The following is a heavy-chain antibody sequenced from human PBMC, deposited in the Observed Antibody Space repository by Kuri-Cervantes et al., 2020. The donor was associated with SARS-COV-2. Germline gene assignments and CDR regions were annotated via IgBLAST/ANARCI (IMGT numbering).Heavy chain of an antibody. J-gene: IGHJ4*02. Sequence: GESLKISCAASGFTFSSYSMNWVRQAPGKGLEWVSSISSSSSYIYYADSVKGRFTISRDNSKNTLYLQMNSLRAEDTAVYYCAKDQGDSYGISYFDYWGQGTLVTVSS. CDR2: ISSSSSYI. V-gene: IGHV3-21*01. CDR1: GFTFSSYS. CDR3: AKDQGDSYGISYFDY. D-gene: IGHD5-18*01.